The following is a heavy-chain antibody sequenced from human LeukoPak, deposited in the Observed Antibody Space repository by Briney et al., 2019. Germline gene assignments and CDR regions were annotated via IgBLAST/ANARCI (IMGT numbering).Heavy chain of an antibody. CDR1: GGSFSGYY. Sequence: SETLSLTCAVYGGSFSGYYWSWIRQPPGKGLEWIGEINHSGSTNYNPSLKSRVTISVDTSKNQFSLKLSSVTAADTAVYYCARRIYCSSTSCGRDMDVWGKGTTVTVSS. D-gene: IGHD2-2*01. CDR2: INHSGST. J-gene: IGHJ6*03. CDR3: ARRIYCSSTSCGRDMDV. V-gene: IGHV4-34*01.